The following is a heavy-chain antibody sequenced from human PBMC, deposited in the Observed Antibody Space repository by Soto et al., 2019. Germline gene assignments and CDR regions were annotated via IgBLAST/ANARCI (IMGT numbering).Heavy chain of an antibody. CDR3: ARGINYYDSGDDAFDI. V-gene: IGHV1-8*01. J-gene: IGHJ3*02. D-gene: IGHD3-10*01. CDR1: GYTFTTYD. Sequence: QVQLVQSGAEVKKPGASVKVSCKASGYTFTTYDINWARQATGQGLEWMGWMNPNSGNTGYAQKFQGRVTMTRNTSKSTAYMELSSLISEDTAVYYCARGINYYDSGDDAFDIWGQGTMVTVSS. CDR2: MNPNSGNT.